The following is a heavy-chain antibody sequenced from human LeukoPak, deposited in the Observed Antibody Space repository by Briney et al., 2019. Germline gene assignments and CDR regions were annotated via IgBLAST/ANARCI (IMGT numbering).Heavy chain of an antibody. V-gene: IGHV4-34*01. CDR3: AREEDYVWTD. CDR1: GGSFSGYY. J-gene: IGHJ4*02. Sequence: PSETLSLTCAVYGGSFSGYYWSWIRQPPGKGLEWIGEINHSGSTNYNPSLKSRVTISVDTSKNQFSLKLSSVTAADTAVYYCAREEDYVWTDWGQGILVTVSS. CDR2: INHSGST. D-gene: IGHD3-16*01.